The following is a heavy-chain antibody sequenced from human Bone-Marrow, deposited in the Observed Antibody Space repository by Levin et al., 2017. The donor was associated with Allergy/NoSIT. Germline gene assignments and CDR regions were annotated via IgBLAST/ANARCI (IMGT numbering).Heavy chain of an antibody. CDR3: ARNLYR. CDR2: ISYDGSNK. D-gene: IGHD1-14*01. J-gene: IGHJ5*02. V-gene: IGHV3-30-3*01. Sequence: SCAASGFTFSSYAMHWVRQAPGKGLEWVAVISYDGSNKYYADSVKGRFTISRDNSKNTLYLQMNSLRAEDTAVYYCARNLYRWGQGTLVTVSS. CDR1: GFTFSSYA.